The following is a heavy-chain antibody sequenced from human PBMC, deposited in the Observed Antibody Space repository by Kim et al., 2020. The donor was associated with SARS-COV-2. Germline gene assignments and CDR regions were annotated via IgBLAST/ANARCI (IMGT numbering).Heavy chain of an antibody. V-gene: IGHV5-51*01. CDR2: IYPGDSDT. Sequence: GESLKISCKGSGYSFTSYWIGWVRQMPGKGLEWMGIIYPGDSDTRYSPSFQGQVTISADKSISTAYLQWSSLKASDTAMYYCARQSTFGYSYAFSYGMDVWGQGTTVTVSS. CDR3: ARQSTFGYSYAFSYGMDV. J-gene: IGHJ6*02. CDR1: GYSFTSYW. D-gene: IGHD5-18*01.